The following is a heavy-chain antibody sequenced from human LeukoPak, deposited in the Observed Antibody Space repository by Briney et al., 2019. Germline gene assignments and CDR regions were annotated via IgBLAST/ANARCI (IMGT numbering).Heavy chain of an antibody. Sequence: ASVKVSCKASGYTFTGYYMHWVRQAPGQGLEWMGWINPNSGGTNYAQKFQGRVTMTRDTSISTAYMELSRLRPDDTAVYYCARDPQLGYCSSTSCRAGMDVWGQGTTVTVSS. J-gene: IGHJ6*02. CDR3: ARDPQLGYCSSTSCRAGMDV. CDR2: INPNSGGT. D-gene: IGHD2-2*01. V-gene: IGHV1-2*02. CDR1: GYTFTGYY.